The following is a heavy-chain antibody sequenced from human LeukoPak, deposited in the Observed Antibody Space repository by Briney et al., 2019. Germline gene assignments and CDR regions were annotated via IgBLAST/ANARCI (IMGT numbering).Heavy chain of an antibody. CDR1: GYTFTSYY. V-gene: IGHV1-46*01. CDR3: AREGQPGNSSSWYSLLGY. J-gene: IGHJ4*02. Sequence: ASVKVSCKASGYTFTSYYMHWVRQAPGQGLEWMGIINPSGGSTSYAQKFQGRVTVTRDMSTSTVYMELSSLRSEDTAVYYCAREGQPGNSSSWYSLLGYWGQGTLVTVFS. CDR2: INPSGGST. D-gene: IGHD6-13*01.